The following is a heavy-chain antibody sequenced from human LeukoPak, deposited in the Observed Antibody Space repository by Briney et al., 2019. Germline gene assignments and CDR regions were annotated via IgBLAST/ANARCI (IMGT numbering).Heavy chain of an antibody. D-gene: IGHD3-22*01. J-gene: IGHJ4*02. Sequence: GRSLRLSCAASGFTFSSYGMHWVRQAPGKGLEWVAVISYDGSKKYYADSVKGRFTISRDNSKNTLSLQMTSLRAEDTAVYYCANGITTTYYYDSSGYQNYWGQGTLVTVSS. CDR2: ISYDGSKK. CDR3: ANGITTTYYYDSSGYQNY. CDR1: GFTFSSYG. V-gene: IGHV3-30*18.